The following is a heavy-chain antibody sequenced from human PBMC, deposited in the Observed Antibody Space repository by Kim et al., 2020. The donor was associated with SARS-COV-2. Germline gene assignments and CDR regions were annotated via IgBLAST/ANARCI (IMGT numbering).Heavy chain of an antibody. J-gene: IGHJ6*02. V-gene: IGHV3-15*01. Sequence: GGSLRLSCAASGFTFSNAWMSWVRQAPGKGLEWVGRIKSKTDGGTTDYAAPVKGRFTISRDDSKNTLYLQMNSLKTEDTAVYYCTTWGKFGELRRRDYYGMDVWGQGTTVTVSS. CDR3: TTWGKFGELRRRDYYGMDV. D-gene: IGHD3-10*01. CDR1: GFTFSNAW. CDR2: IKSKTDGGTT.